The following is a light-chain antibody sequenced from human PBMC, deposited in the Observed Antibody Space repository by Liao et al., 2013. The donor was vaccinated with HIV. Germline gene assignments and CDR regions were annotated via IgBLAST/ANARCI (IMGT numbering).Light chain of an antibody. CDR3: QAWDSRTAV. CDR1: KLGTKF. J-gene: IGLJ3*02. V-gene: IGLV3-1*01. CDR2: QDT. Sequence: SYELTQPPSVSVSPGQTASITCSGDKLGTKFTYWYQQKPGQSPVLVIYQDTKRPSGIPERFSGFNSGNTATLTITGTQAMDEADYYCQAWDSRTAVFGGGTKLTVL.